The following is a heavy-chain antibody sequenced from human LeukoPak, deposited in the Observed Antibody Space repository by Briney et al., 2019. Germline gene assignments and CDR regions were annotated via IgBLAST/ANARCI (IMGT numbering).Heavy chain of an antibody. CDR3: AHAGGG. D-gene: IGHD3-16*01. CDR1: GFTFSGAW. V-gene: IGHV3-74*01. J-gene: IGHJ4*02. Sequence: GGSLRLSCAASGFTFSGAWMHWVRQAPGKGLVWVSRINDDGTSTRYADSVKGRFTISRDNAKNTLYLQMNSLRAEDTAVYYCAHAGGGWGQGTLVTVSS. CDR2: INDDGTST.